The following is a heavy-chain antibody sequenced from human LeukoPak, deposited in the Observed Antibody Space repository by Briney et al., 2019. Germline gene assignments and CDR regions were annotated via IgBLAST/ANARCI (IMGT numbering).Heavy chain of an antibody. D-gene: IGHD6-13*01. J-gene: IGHJ4*02. Sequence: GGSLRLSCAASGFTFSSYGMHWVRQAPGKGLEGVAFIRYDGSNKYYADSVKGRFTISRDNSKNTLYLQMNSLRAEDTAVYYCARDPLSSSSFDLWGQGTLVTVSS. CDR2: IRYDGSNK. CDR1: GFTFSSYG. CDR3: ARDPLSSSSFDL. V-gene: IGHV3-30*02.